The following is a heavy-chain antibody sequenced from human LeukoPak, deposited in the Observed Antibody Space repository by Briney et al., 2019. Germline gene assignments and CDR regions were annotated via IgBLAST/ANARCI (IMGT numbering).Heavy chain of an antibody. V-gene: IGHV3-23*01. CDR1: GFTFSSYA. CDR2: ISGSGGST. J-gene: IGHJ4*02. CDR3: ARHGSGTYYFDY. D-gene: IGHD3-10*01. Sequence: GGSLRLSCAASGFTFSSYAMSWVRQAPGKGLEWVSAISGSGGSTYYADSVKGRFTISRDNSKNTLYLQMNSLRAEDTAVYYCARHGSGTYYFDYWGQGTLVTDSS.